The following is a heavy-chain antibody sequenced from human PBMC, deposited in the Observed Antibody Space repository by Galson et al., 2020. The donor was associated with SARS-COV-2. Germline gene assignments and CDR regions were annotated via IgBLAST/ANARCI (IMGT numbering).Heavy chain of an antibody. CDR2: ISNDGSNR. J-gene: IGHJ4*02. Sequence: TGGSLRLSCAASGFTFSSYAMHWVRQAPGKGLEWVAVISNDGSNRYYADSVKGRFTISRDNSKNTLFLQMNSLRVEDTAVYYFARGPRFGELLSPFDSWGQGTLVTVSS. CDR3: ARGPRFGELLSPFDS. V-gene: IGHV3-30-3*01. CDR1: GFTFSSYA. D-gene: IGHD3-10*01.